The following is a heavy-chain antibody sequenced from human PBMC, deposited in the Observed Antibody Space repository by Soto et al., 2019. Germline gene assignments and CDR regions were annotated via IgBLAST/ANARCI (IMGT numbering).Heavy chain of an antibody. J-gene: IGHJ6*02. CDR2: ISSNGGST. CDR3: VKDLAYYGNYYYGMDV. V-gene: IGHV3-64D*06. D-gene: IGHD1-26*01. CDR1: GFTFSSYA. Sequence: GGSLRLSCSGSGFTFSSYAMHWVRQAPGKGLEYVSAISSNGGSTYYADSVKGRFTISRDNSKNTLYLQMSSLRAEDTAVYYCVKDLAYYGNYYYGMDVWGQGTTVTVSS.